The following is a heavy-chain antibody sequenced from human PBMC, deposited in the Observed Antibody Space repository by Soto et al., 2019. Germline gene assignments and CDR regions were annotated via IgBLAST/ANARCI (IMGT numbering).Heavy chain of an antibody. D-gene: IGHD2-15*01. CDR3: VKMAYCSGGTSYGDH. J-gene: IGHJ5*02. CDR2: ISSSGGST. V-gene: IGHV3-23*01. Sequence: EVQLLESGGGLVQPGGSLRLSCAASGFTFTTYVMNWVRQAPGKGLEWVSAISSSGGSTYYADSVKGRFTISRDNSKNTLYLQMNSLRAEDTAVYYCVKMAYCSGGTSYGDHWGQGTLVTVSS. CDR1: GFTFTTYV.